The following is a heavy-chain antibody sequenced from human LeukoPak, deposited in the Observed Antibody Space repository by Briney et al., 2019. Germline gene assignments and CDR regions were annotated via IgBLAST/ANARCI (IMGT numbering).Heavy chain of an antibody. CDR1: GYTFTSYA. D-gene: IGHD2-2*01. CDR3: ARVASTIVVVPAAMLHWDYYFDY. CDR2: INAGNGNT. Sequence: ASVKVSCKASGYTFTSYAMHWVRQAPGQRLEWMGWINAGNGNTKYSQKFQGRVTITRDSSASTAYMELSSLRSEDTAVYYCARVASTIVVVPAAMLHWDYYFDYWGQGTLVTVSS. J-gene: IGHJ4*02. V-gene: IGHV1-3*01.